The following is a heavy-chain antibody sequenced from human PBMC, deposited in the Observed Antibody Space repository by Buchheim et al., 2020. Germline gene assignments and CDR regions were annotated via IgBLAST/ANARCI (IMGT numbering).Heavy chain of an antibody. CDR3: ARDREYGDYYYYGMDV. Sequence: QVQLVESGGGVVQPGRSLRLSCAASRFTFSSYAMHWVRQAPGKGLEWVAVISYDGSNKYYADSVKGRFTISRDNSKNTLYLQMNSLRAEDTAVYYCARDREYGDYYYYGMDVWGQGTT. CDR2: ISYDGSNK. V-gene: IGHV3-30*04. D-gene: IGHD4-17*01. J-gene: IGHJ6*02. CDR1: RFTFSSYA.